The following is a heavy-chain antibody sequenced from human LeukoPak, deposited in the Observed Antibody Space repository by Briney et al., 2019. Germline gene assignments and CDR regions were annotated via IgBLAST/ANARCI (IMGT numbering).Heavy chain of an antibody. Sequence: SVKVSRKASGGTFSSYSITWVRQAPGQGLEWMGGIMPLFNTANYAQQFQGRVTITTDESTSTAYMELSSLRFEDTAMYYCARVDRYHYYLDVWGKGTTVTVSS. CDR1: GGTFSSYS. V-gene: IGHV1-69*05. J-gene: IGHJ6*03. CDR3: ARVDRYHYYLDV. CDR2: IMPLFNTA.